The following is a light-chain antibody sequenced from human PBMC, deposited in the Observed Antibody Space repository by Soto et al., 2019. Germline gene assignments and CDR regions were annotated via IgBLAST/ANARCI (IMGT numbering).Light chain of an antibody. V-gene: IGKV3-20*01. CDR2: AAS. J-gene: IGKJ5*01. Sequence: EIVLTQSPGTLSLSPGERATLSCRASQSVTSNYLAWYQLKPGQAPRLLIYAASNTATGIPDRLSGSGSGTNFTLSISRLESEDFAVYYCQQYGSTPSITFGQGTRLEI. CDR3: QQYGSTPSIT. CDR1: QSVTSNY.